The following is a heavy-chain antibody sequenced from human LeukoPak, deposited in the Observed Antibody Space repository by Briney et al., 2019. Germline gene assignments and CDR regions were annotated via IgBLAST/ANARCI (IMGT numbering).Heavy chain of an antibody. CDR2: INSSSSTI. J-gene: IGHJ4*02. V-gene: IGHV3-48*01. CDR1: GFTFSSYS. CDR3: AKGEYYYDSSGYPDH. Sequence: PGGSLRLSCAASGFTFSSYSMNWVRQAPGKGLEWVSYINSSSSTIYYADSVKGRFTISRDNSKNTLYLQMNSLRAEDTAVYYCAKGEYYYDSSGYPDHWGQGTLVTVSS. D-gene: IGHD3-22*01.